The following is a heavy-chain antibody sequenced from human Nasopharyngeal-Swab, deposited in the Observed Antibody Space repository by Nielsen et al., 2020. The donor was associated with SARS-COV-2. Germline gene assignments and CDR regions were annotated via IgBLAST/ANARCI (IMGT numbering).Heavy chain of an antibody. D-gene: IGHD3-22*01. J-gene: IGHJ4*02. CDR3: ARSGMYHYDSSGLWTFDH. Sequence: ASVKVSCKASGYTFSNYGIIWVRQAPGQGLEWMGWISAYFVNPNYAQKFQGRVTMTTDTSTSTVYMELRSLRPDDTAVYYCARSGMYHYDSSGLWTFDHWGQGTLVTVSS. V-gene: IGHV1-18*01. CDR2: ISAYFVNP. CDR1: GYTFSNYG.